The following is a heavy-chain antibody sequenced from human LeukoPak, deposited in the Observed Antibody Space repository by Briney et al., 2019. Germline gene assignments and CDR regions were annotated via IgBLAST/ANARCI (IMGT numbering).Heavy chain of an antibody. D-gene: IGHD6-19*01. CDR1: GGSFSGYY. CDR3: ARFGSGWYYFDY. Sequence: SETLSLTCAVYGGSFSGYYLSWIRQPPGKGLEWIGEINHSGSTNYNPSLKSRVTISVDTSKNQFSLKLSSVTAADTAVYYCARFGSGWYYFDYWGQGMLVTVSS. J-gene: IGHJ4*02. V-gene: IGHV4-34*01. CDR2: INHSGST.